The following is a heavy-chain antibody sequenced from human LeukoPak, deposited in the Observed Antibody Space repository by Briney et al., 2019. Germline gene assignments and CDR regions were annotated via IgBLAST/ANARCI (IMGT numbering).Heavy chain of an antibody. CDR3: ARQSSYSSGWYFDY. V-gene: IGHV4-39*01. Sequence: SETLSLTCTVSGGSVSDSRYYWGSIHQPPGKGLEWIGNMYYSGSANYNPSLKSRVTISIDTSKNQFSLKLSSVTAADTAVYYCARQSSYSSGWYFDYWGQGTLVTVSS. CDR1: GGSVSDSRYY. D-gene: IGHD6-19*01. CDR2: MYYSGSA. J-gene: IGHJ4*02.